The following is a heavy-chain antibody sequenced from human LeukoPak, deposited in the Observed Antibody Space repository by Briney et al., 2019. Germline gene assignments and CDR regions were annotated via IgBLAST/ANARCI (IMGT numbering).Heavy chain of an antibody. D-gene: IGHD5-18*01. CDR2: ISTSSSYI. CDR1: GFTFSSYN. J-gene: IGHJ4*02. CDR3: VRGRGYSYGHLGLGFDY. Sequence: GGSLRLSCAASGFTFSSYNMNWVRQAPGKGLEWVSSISTSSSYIHYAHSVKGRFTISIDKAKKPLYLQMNSLIAEDTAVYYCVRGRGYSYGHLGLGFDYWGQGTLVTVSS. V-gene: IGHV3-21*01.